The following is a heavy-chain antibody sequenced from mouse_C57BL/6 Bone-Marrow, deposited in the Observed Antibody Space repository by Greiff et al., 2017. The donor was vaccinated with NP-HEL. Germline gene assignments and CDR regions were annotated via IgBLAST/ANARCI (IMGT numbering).Heavy chain of an antibody. J-gene: IGHJ2*01. Sequence: QVQLKQSGAELVRPGTSVKVSCKASGYAFTNYLIEWVKQRPGQGLEWIGVINPGSGGTNYNEKFKGKATLTADKSSSTAYMQLSSLTSEDSAVYFCARSGGNFDYYGSSPYYFDYWGQGTTLTVSS. CDR3: ARSGGNFDYYGSSPYYFDY. D-gene: IGHD1-1*01. V-gene: IGHV1-54*01. CDR2: INPGSGGT. CDR1: GYAFTNYL.